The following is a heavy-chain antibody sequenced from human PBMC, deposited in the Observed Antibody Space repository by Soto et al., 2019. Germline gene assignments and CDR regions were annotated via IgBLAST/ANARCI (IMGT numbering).Heavy chain of an antibody. CDR3: AKDTSLVYSSSWYYFDY. V-gene: IGHV3-43*01. CDR2: ISWDGGST. CDR1: GFTFDDYT. D-gene: IGHD6-13*01. Sequence: EVQLVESGGVVVQPGGSLRLSCAASGFTFDDYTMHWVRQAPGKGLEWVSLISWDGGSTYYADSVKGRFTISRDNSKNSLYLQMHSLRTEDTVLYYCAKDTSLVYSSSWYYFDYWGQGTLVTVSS. J-gene: IGHJ4*02.